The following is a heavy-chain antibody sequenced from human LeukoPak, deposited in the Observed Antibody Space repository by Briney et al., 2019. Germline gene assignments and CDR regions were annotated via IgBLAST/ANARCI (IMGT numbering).Heavy chain of an antibody. Sequence: GGSLRLSCAASGFTFSEYWMAWVRQAPGKGLEWVANIKQDGGEKYYVDSVKGRFTISRDNAENSLFLQMNGLRAEDTAVYYCARDKVVGATNFDSWGQGTLVSVSS. CDR3: ARDKVVGATNFDS. V-gene: IGHV3-7*01. CDR1: GFTFSEYW. J-gene: IGHJ4*02. D-gene: IGHD1-26*01. CDR2: IKQDGGEK.